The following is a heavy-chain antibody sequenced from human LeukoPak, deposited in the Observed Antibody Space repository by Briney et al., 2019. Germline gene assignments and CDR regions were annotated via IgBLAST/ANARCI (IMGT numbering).Heavy chain of an antibody. CDR3: ARADLGYCSGGSRYRYYYYYMDV. J-gene: IGHJ6*03. CDR1: GYTFTSYG. CDR2: ISAYNGNT. V-gene: IGHV1-18*01. D-gene: IGHD2-15*01. Sequence: ASVKVSCKASGYTFTSYGISWVRQAPGQGLEWMGWISAYNGNTNYAQKLQGRVTMTTDTSTSTAYMELRSLRSDDTAVYYCARADLGYCSGGSRYRYYYYYMDVWGKGTTVTVSS.